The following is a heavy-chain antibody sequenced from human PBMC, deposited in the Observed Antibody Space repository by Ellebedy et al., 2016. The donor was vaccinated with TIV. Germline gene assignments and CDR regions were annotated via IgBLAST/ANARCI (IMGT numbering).Heavy chain of an antibody. Sequence: ASVKVSCKASGYHFTYHYIHWVRQAPGQGLEWMGWINPDSGTTNFAQKFQGRVTMTRDTFITTAYMQLTSLEADDTAVYFCARVRRGSSGMDVWGQGTAVTVS. CDR1: GYHFTYHY. CDR2: INPDSGTT. CDR3: ARVRRGSSGMDV. D-gene: IGHD6-13*01. V-gene: IGHV1-2*02. J-gene: IGHJ6*02.